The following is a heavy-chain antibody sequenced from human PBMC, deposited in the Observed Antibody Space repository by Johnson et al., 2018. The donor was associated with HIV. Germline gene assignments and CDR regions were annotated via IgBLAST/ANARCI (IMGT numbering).Heavy chain of an antibody. V-gene: IGHV3-66*01. CDR2: IYSGGST. CDR3: ARDSVILVDGAFDI. CDR1: GFTFSSYW. D-gene: IGHD2-15*01. J-gene: IGHJ3*02. Sequence: VQLVESGGGLVQPGGSLRLSCAASGFTFSSYWMSWVRQAPGKGLEWVSVIYSGGSTYSADSVKGRFTISRDNSKNTLYLQMNSLRAEDTAVYYCARDSVILVDGAFDIWGQGTMVTVSS.